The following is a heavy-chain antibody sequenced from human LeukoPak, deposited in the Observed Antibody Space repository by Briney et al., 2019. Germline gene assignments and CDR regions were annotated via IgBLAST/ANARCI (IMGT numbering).Heavy chain of an antibody. D-gene: IGHD3/OR15-3a*01. V-gene: IGHV4-34*01. Sequence: SETLSLTCAVYGGSFSGYYWSWIRQPPGKGLEWIGEINHSGSTNYNPSLKSRVTISVDTSKNQFSLKLSSVTAADTAVYYCARGLRLPTRVLDWVFDYWGQGTLVTVSS. CDR1: GGSFSGYY. CDR3: ARGLRLPTRVLDWVFDY. J-gene: IGHJ4*02. CDR2: INHSGST.